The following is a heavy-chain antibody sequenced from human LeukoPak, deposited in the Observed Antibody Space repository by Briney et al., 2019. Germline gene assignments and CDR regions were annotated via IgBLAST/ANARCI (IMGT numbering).Heavy chain of an antibody. D-gene: IGHD4-17*01. Sequence: PGGSLRLSCAASGFTFSSYSMNWVRQAPGKGLEWVSSISSSSSYIYYADSVKGRFTISRDNAKNSPYLQMNSLRAEDTAVYYCARAGSYYGDYGYFDYWGQGTLVTVSS. J-gene: IGHJ4*02. CDR2: ISSSSSYI. CDR3: ARAGSYYGDYGYFDY. V-gene: IGHV3-21*01. CDR1: GFTFSSYS.